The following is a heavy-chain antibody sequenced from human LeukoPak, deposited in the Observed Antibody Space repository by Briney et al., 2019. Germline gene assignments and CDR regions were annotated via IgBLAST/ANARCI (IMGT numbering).Heavy chain of an antibody. Sequence: GGSLRLSCAASGFTFSSYAMSWVRQAPGKGLEWVSAISGSGGSTYYADSVKGRFTISRDNSKNTLYLQMNSLRAEDTAVYYCARGGKFYYDSSGYPGDYWGQGTLVTVSS. V-gene: IGHV3-23*01. J-gene: IGHJ4*02. D-gene: IGHD3-22*01. CDR1: GFTFSSYA. CDR2: ISGSGGST. CDR3: ARGGKFYYDSSGYPGDY.